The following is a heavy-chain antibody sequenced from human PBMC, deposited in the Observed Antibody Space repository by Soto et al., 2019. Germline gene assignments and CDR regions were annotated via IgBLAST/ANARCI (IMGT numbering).Heavy chain of an antibody. CDR1: FSSIGSGSY. Sequence: PETLSLACNVPFSSIGSGSYLAGIRQPPGKGPEWIASIYHGGTTFYNPSLKSRITISVDTSNNQFSLKLTSVTAADTAVYYCARVHVMVVAGSTFDYWGHGTLVTVSS. CDR2: IYHGGTT. J-gene: IGHJ4*01. V-gene: IGHV4-38-2*02. CDR3: ARVHVMVVAGSTFDY. D-gene: IGHD6-19*01.